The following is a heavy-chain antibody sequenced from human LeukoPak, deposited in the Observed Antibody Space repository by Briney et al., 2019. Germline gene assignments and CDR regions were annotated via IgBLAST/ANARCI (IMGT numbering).Heavy chain of an antibody. J-gene: IGHJ4*02. V-gene: IGHV5-10-1*01. D-gene: IGHD1-26*01. CDR3: AITYSGNNYFDY. Sequence: GESLKISCKGSGYSFTSYWISWVRQMPGKGLEWMGRIDPSDSYTNYSPSFQGHVTISADKSISTAYLQWSSLKASDTAMYYCAITYSGNNYFDYWDQGTLVTVSS. CDR1: GYSFTSYW. CDR2: IDPSDSYT.